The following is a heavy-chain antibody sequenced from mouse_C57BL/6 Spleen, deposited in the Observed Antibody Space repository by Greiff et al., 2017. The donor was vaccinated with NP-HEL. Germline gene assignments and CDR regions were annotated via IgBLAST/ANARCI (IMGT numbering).Heavy chain of an antibody. D-gene: IGHD1-1*01. Sequence: EVQLQQSGPELVKPGASVKISCKASGYSFTGYYMNWVKQSPEKSLEWIGEINPSTGGTTYNQKFKAKATLTVDKSSSTAYMQLKSLTSEDSAVYYCARKGIYYYGSSYVWYFDVWGTGTTVTVSS. CDR2: INPSTGGT. V-gene: IGHV1-42*01. J-gene: IGHJ1*03. CDR3: ARKGIYYYGSSYVWYFDV. CDR1: GYSFTGYY.